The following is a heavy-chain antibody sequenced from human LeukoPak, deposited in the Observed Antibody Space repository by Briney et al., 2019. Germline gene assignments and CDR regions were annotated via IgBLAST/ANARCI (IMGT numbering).Heavy chain of an antibody. CDR2: IGTAGEI. CDR1: GFTFSSYD. J-gene: IGHJ4*02. D-gene: IGHD3-3*01. CDR3: ARIMYDFWSGSTSDY. Sequence: TGGSLRLSCAASGFTFSSYDIHWVRQATGKGLEWVSGIGTAGEIYYPGSVKGRFTISRENAKNSLYLQMNSLRAGDTAVYYCARIMYDFWSGSTSDYWGQGTLVTVSS. V-gene: IGHV3-13*01.